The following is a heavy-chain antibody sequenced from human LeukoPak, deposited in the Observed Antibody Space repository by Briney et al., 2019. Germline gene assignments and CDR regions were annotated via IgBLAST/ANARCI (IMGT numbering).Heavy chain of an antibody. CDR3: VAQGYNWNAYESLGHFDY. CDR2: MNPNSGNT. V-gene: IGHV1-8*01. J-gene: IGHJ4*02. Sequence: ASVKVSCKASGYTFTSYDINWVRQATGQGLEWMGWMNPNSGNTGYAQKFQGRVTMTRNTSISTAYMELSSLRSEDTAVYYCVAQGYNWNAYESLGHFDYWDQGTLVTVSS. D-gene: IGHD1-20*01. CDR1: GYTFTSYD.